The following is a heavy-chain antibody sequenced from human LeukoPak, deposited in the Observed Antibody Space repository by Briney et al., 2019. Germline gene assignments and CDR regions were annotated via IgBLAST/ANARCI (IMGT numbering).Heavy chain of an antibody. D-gene: IGHD1-26*01. CDR3: ARHGSRGWDLRPNWFDP. CDR1: GGSISSRSYY. Sequence: PSGALSVTCTVSGGSISSRSYYWGWIRQPPRKGLEWIGSIYYSVSTYYNPSLKSRVTTSVDTSKNQFSLKLSSVTAADTAVYYCARHGSRGWDLRPNWFDPWGQETLVTVSS. CDR2: IYYSVST. J-gene: IGHJ5*02. V-gene: IGHV4-39*01.